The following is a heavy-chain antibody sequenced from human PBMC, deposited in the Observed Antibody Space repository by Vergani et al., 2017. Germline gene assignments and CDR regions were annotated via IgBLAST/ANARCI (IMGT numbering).Heavy chain of an antibody. J-gene: IGHJ5*02. CDR1: GDSIISRSYY. V-gene: IGHV4-39*07. Sequence: QMQFHESCPGLVQASETLSLTCTVSGDSIISRSYYWGWIRQPPGKGLAWIGSIYNSRNGDSSSSLKSRVTISADTSKNQFSLKLSSVTAADTAVYYCARDSGGYVWGSYEAWFDPWGQGTLVTVSS. CDR2: IYNSRNG. CDR3: ARDSGGYVWGSYEAWFDP. D-gene: IGHD3-16*01.